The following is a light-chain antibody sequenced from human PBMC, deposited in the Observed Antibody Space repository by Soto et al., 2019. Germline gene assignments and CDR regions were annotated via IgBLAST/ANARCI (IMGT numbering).Light chain of an antibody. CDR3: CSYAGSSTYA. V-gene: IGLV2-23*01. CDR2: EGS. Sequence: QSVLTQPASVSGSPGQSITISCTGTSSDVGGYNFVSWYQQHPGKAPKLMIYEGSKRPSGVSNRFSGSKSGNTASLTISGLQAEDEADYYCCSYAGSSTYAFGTGTKGTGL. J-gene: IGLJ1*01. CDR1: SSDVGGYNF.